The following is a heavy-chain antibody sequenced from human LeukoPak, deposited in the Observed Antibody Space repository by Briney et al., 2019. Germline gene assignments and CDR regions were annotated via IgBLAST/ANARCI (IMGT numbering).Heavy chain of an antibody. V-gene: IGHV4-30-2*01. Sequence: SETLSLTCTVSGGSISSGGYYWSWIRQPPGKGLEWIGYIYHSGSTYYNPSLKSRVTISVDRSKNQFSLKLSSVTAADTAVYYCARSSYCSSTSCARIDPWGQGTLVTVSS. CDR1: GGSISSGGYY. D-gene: IGHD2-2*01. J-gene: IGHJ5*02. CDR2: IYHSGST. CDR3: ARSSYCSSTSCARIDP.